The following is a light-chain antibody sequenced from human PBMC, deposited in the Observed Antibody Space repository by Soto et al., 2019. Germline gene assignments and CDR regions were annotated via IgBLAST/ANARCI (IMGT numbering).Light chain of an antibody. V-gene: IGKV3-20*01. CDR1: QSVSSSY. Sequence: EIVLTQSPGTLSLSPGERATLSCRASQSVSSSYLAWYQQKPGQAPSLLISGASSRATGIPDRFSGSGSGTDFTLTISRLEPEDFAVFYCQQYGSSPPLTFGEGTKVEIK. CDR3: QQYGSSPPLT. CDR2: GAS. J-gene: IGKJ4*01.